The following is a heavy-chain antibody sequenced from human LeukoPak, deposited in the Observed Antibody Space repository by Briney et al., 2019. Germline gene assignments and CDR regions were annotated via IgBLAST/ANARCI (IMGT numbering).Heavy chain of an antibody. V-gene: IGHV3-66*01. D-gene: IGHD1-26*01. CDR3: ARDSPRGSDAFDI. J-gene: IGHJ3*02. CDR1: GFTVSSNY. CDR2: IYSGGST. Sequence: GGSLRLSCAASGFTVSSNYMSWVRQAPGKGLEWVSVIYSGGSTYYADSVKGRFTISRDNSKNTLYLQMNSLRAEDTAVYYCARDSPRGSDAFDIWGQGTMVTVSS.